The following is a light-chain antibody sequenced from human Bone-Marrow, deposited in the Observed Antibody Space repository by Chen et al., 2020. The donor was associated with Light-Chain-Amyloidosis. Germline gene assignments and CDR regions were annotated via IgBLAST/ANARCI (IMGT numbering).Light chain of an antibody. CDR2: AAS. CDR3: QDYYDTPHT. V-gene: IGKV1-NL1*01. J-gene: IGKJ2*01. Sequence: DIQMTQSPSSLSASVGDRVTITCRASRIISNSLVWYQQKPGKAPKLLLYAASRLESGVPSRFSGSGSGTDYTLTITSLEPEDFATYYCQDYYDTPHTFGQGTKLEIK. CDR1: RIISNS.